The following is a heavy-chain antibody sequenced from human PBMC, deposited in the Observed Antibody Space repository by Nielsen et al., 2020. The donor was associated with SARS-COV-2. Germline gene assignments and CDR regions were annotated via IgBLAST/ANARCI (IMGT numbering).Heavy chain of an antibody. D-gene: IGHD2-2*01. Sequence: GGSLRLSCTASGFALSASGMNWVRQAPGRGLEWISYINGGETHVYYAASVKGRFTIFRDNAKNALYLQMNSLRDDDTAVYYCARQTVSSYQLLRKYYYYIDVWGKGTTVTVSS. J-gene: IGHJ6*03. CDR3: ARQTVSSYQLLRKYYYYIDV. CDR2: INGGETHV. V-gene: IGHV3-48*02. CDR1: GFALSASG.